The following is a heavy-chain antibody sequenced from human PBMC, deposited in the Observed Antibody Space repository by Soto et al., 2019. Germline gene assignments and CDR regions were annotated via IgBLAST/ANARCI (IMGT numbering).Heavy chain of an antibody. V-gene: IGHV2-5*02. CDR2: IYWDDDK. Sequence: QITLKESGPTLVKPTQTLTLTCTFSGFSLSTSGVGVGWIRQPPGKALEWLALIYWDDDKRYSPSLKSRLTITKDTSKNQVVLTMTNMDPMDTATYYCAHSHYDYVWGSYRASGYYYGMDVWGQGTTVTVSS. J-gene: IGHJ6*02. D-gene: IGHD3-16*02. CDR3: AHSHYDYVWGSYRASGYYYGMDV. CDR1: GFSLSTSGVG.